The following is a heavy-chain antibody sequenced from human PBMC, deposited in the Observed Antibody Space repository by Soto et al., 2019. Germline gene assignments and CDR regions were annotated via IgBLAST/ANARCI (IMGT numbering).Heavy chain of an antibody. J-gene: IGHJ4*02. CDR2: IKPDGSDG. Sequence: GGSLRLSCAASGFIFSDYWMTWVRQAPGGTLECVAIIKPDGSDGYYVDAVKGRFTISRDNSKNSLHLQMDSLRAEDTAVYYCARNGRLLDYWGQGTLVTVSS. D-gene: IGHD2-21*01. CDR1: GFIFSDYW. CDR3: ARNGRLLDY. V-gene: IGHV3-7*01.